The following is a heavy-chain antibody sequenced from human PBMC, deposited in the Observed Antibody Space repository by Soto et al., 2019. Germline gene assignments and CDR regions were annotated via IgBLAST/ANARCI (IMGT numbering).Heavy chain of an antibody. CDR1: GGSISSSY. J-gene: IGHJ3*02. CDR2: IYYSGTT. Sequence: PSETLSLTCTVSGGSISSSYWSWIRQPPGKGLEWIAYIYYSGTTNYNPSLESRVTTSIDTSKNQFSPRLTPVTAADTAVYYCARSVVHQWLVHDAFDIWGQGTLVTVSS. CDR3: ARSVVHQWLVHDAFDI. D-gene: IGHD6-19*01. V-gene: IGHV4-59*01.